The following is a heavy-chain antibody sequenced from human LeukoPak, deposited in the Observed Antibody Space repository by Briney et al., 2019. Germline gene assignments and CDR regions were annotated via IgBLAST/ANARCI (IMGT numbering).Heavy chain of an antibody. CDR3: ARVDMVRGVIDY. V-gene: IGHV3-30*03. D-gene: IGHD3-10*01. J-gene: IGHJ4*02. CDR2: ISYDGSNK. CDR1: GFTFSSYG. Sequence: GGSLRLSCAASGFTFSSYGMHWVRQAPGKGLEWVAVISYDGSNKYYADSVKGRFTISRDNSKNTLYLQMNSLRAEDTAVYYCARVDMVRGVIDYWGQGTLVTVSS.